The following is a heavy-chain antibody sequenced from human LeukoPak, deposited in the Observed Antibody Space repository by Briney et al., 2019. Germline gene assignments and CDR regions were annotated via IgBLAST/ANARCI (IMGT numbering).Heavy chain of an antibody. J-gene: IGHJ6*03. Sequence: LQSLYPTLALSEGAISGSTSWSWVPQPPGKGLEWIGEFNHSESPNYNPSSKIRVTISVDRSNNRFSLKLTSVTLADMAAVYRARNIVGGTNMGYYYYYLYVWAKGTTDTVSS. V-gene: IGHV4-4*02. CDR2: FNHSESP. CDR1: EGAISGSTS. CDR3: ARNIVGGTNMGYYYYYLYV. D-gene: IGHD1-26*01.